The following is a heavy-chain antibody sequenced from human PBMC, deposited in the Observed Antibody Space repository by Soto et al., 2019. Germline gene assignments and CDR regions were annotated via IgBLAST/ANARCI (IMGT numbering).Heavy chain of an antibody. Sequence: EVQLVESGGGLVQPGGSLRLSCAASGFTFSSYWMHWVRQVPGKGLVWVSRINSDGSSTSYADSVKGRFTISRDNAKNTLYLQMNSLRAEDTAVYYCARENFDGSGSYFKDYWGQGTLVTVSS. CDR2: INSDGSST. CDR1: GFTFSSYW. J-gene: IGHJ4*02. CDR3: ARENFDGSGSYFKDY. V-gene: IGHV3-74*01. D-gene: IGHD3-10*01.